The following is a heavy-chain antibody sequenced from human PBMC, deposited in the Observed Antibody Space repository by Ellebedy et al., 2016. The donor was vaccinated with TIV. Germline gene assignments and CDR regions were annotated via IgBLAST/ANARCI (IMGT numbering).Heavy chain of an antibody. CDR1: GGTFSSYA. CDR2: IIPIFGTA. V-gene: IGHV1-69*13. CDR3: AREGGYYYGSGSYSSYYYMDV. D-gene: IGHD3-10*01. Sequence: SVKVSCXASGGTFSSYAISWVRQAPGQGLEWMGGIIPIFGTANYAQKFQGRVTITADESTSTAYMELSSLRSEDTAVYYCAREGGYYYGSGSYSSYYYMDVWGKGTTVTVSS. J-gene: IGHJ6*03.